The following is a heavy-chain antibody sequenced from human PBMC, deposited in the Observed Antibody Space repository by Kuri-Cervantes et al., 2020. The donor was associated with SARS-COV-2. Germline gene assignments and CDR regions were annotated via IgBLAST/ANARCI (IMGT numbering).Heavy chain of an antibody. D-gene: IGHD6-19*01. J-gene: IGHJ4*02. Sequence: GGSLRLSCAASGFTFSSYSMNWVRQAPGKGLEWVSYISSSSSTIYCADSVKGRFTISRDNAKNPLYLQMNSLRAEDTAVYYCARDSSSGWFSYWGQGTLVTVSS. V-gene: IGHV3-48*01. CDR2: ISSSSSTI. CDR3: ARDSSSGWFSY. CDR1: GFTFSSYS.